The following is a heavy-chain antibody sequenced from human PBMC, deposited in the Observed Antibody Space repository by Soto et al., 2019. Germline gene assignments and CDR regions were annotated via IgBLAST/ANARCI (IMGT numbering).Heavy chain of an antibody. D-gene: IGHD6-19*01. CDR3: ARRHSSGWYFDL. Sequence: GGSLRLSCAASGFTFSDYYMSWIRQAPGKGLEWVSYISGSRSYTHYADSVEGRFTLSRDNAKNSLYLQMNSLRAEDTAVYYCARRHSSGWYFDLWGQGTLVTVSS. CDR1: GFTFSDYY. V-gene: IGHV3-11*06. J-gene: IGHJ4*02. CDR2: ISGSRSYT.